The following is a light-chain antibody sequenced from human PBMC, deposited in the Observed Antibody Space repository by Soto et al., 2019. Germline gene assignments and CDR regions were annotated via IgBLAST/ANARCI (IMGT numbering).Light chain of an antibody. Sequence: EIVLTQSPGTLSLSPGERATLSCRASQSVSSSYLAWYQQKPGQAPRLLIYGASSRATGILDRFSGSGSGTDFTLTISRLEPEDFAVYYCQQYGSSHGDTFGQGTKLEIK. CDR1: QSVSSSY. V-gene: IGKV3-20*01. J-gene: IGKJ2*01. CDR2: GAS. CDR3: QQYGSSHGDT.